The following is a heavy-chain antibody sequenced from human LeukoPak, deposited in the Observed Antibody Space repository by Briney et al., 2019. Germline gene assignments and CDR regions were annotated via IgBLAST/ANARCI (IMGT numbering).Heavy chain of an antibody. V-gene: IGHV1-2*02. Sequence: GASVKVSCKASGYTFASYYMHWVRQAPGQGLEWMGWINPNSGGTNFARKFQGRVTMTRDTSISTAYMELSRLRSDDTAVYNCARGSPRGYCSSTSCYPFFDYWGQGTLVTVSS. CDR2: INPNSGGT. CDR1: GYTFASYY. J-gene: IGHJ4*02. D-gene: IGHD2-2*01. CDR3: ARGSPRGYCSSTSCYPFFDY.